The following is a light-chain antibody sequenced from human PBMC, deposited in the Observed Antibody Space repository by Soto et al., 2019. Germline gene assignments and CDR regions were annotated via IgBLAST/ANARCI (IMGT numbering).Light chain of an antibody. CDR1: ESISSY. J-gene: IGKJ5*01. Sequence: DIQMTQSPSSLSASVGDRGTITCRGSESISSYLNWYQQKPGKAPKLLIYAASSLQSGVPSRFSGSGSGTDFTLTISSLQPEDFATYYCQQSYSTPITFGQGTRLE. CDR2: AAS. CDR3: QQSYSTPIT. V-gene: IGKV1-39*01.